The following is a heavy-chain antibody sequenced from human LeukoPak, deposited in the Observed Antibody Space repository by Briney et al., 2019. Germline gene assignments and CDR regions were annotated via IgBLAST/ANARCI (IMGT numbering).Heavy chain of an antibody. V-gene: IGHV3-48*02. CDR3: VRDDDLLPEKRHGEY. CDR2: ISSPSHGI. Sequence: GGSLRLSCVASGFTFTSYSMNWFRHPPGKRLDCISWISSPSHGIYYADSVKGLFTTPRDTARNSIYLQMNSLRDEDTAVYYCVRDDDLLPEKRHGEYWGQGTLVTVSS. CDR1: GFTFTSYS. D-gene: IGHD3-3*01. J-gene: IGHJ4*02.